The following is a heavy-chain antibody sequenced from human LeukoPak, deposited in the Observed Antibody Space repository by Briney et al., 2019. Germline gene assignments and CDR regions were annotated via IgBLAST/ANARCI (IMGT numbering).Heavy chain of an antibody. Sequence: SETLSLTCAVYGGSFSGYYWSWIRQPPGEGLEWIGEINHSESTNYNPSLKSRVTISVDTFKNQFSLRLSSVTDADTAVYYCARWGRVADTYYYYYGMDVWGQGTTVTVSS. CDR1: GGSFSGYY. V-gene: IGHV4-34*01. CDR3: ARWGRVADTYYYYYGMDV. D-gene: IGHD6-19*01. J-gene: IGHJ6*02. CDR2: INHSEST.